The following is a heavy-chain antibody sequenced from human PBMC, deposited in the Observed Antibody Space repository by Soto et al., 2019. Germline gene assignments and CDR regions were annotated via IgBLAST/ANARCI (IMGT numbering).Heavy chain of an antibody. CDR3: AARDSSAYYGG. D-gene: IGHD3-22*01. Sequence: SVKVSCKASGFIFTTSSVQWVRQARGQRLEWIGWITVGTGNTNYAQKFQERVTITRDMSTSTAYMELSNLRSEDTAVYYCAARDSSAYYGGWGQASKVTVSS. J-gene: IGHJ4*02. CDR2: ITVGTGNT. V-gene: IGHV1-58*01. CDR1: GFIFTTSS.